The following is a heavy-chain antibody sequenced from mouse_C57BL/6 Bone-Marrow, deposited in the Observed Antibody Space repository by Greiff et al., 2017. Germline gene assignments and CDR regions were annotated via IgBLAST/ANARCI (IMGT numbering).Heavy chain of an antibody. CDR1: GYAFTNYL. Sequence: VQLQQSGAELVRPGTSVKVSCKASGYAFTNYLIEWVKQRPGQGLEWIGVINPGSGGTNYNEKFKGKATLTADKSSSTAYMQISSLTSEDSAVYFCARSATVVAPFAYWGQGTLVTVSA. V-gene: IGHV1-54*01. CDR2: INPGSGGT. J-gene: IGHJ3*01. CDR3: ARSATVVAPFAY. D-gene: IGHD1-1*01.